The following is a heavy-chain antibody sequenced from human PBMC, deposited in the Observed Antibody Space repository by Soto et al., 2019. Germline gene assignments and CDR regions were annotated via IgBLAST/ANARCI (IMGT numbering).Heavy chain of an antibody. J-gene: IGHJ4*02. Sequence: QVQLVESGGGVVQPGRSLRLSCAASGFSFSSYGMHWVRQAPGKGLEWVAVISYDGSNKYYADSVKGRFTISRDNSKNTLYLQMNSLRGEDTAVYYCAKVAGPLALTGTWDWGQGTLVTVSS. V-gene: IGHV3-30*18. D-gene: IGHD1-20*01. CDR2: ISYDGSNK. CDR3: AKVAGPLALTGTWD. CDR1: GFSFSSYG.